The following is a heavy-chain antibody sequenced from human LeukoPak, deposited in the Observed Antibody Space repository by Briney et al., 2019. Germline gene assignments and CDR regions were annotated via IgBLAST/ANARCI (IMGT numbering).Heavy chain of an antibody. CDR3: ARDGQQLGF. Sequence: GGSPRLSCVASGFTFSSYWMSWVRQAPGKGLEWVANIKQDGSEKYYVDSVKGRFTISRDNAKNSLYLQMNSLRVEDTAVYYCARDGQQLGFWGQGTLVSVSS. CDR2: IKQDGSEK. V-gene: IGHV3-7*04. D-gene: IGHD6-13*01. CDR1: GFTFSSYW. J-gene: IGHJ4*02.